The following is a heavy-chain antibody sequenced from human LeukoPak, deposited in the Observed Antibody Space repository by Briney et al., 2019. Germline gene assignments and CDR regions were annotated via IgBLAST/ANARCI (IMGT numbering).Heavy chain of an antibody. CDR1: EFIVSSNY. V-gene: IGHV3-53*01. Sequence: PGGSLRLSCAASEFIVSSNYMSWVRPAPGEGLEGVSVIYSGGSTYYADSVKGRFTISRHNSKNTLYLQMNSLRVEDTAVYYCARARGYSYGCDYWGQGTLVTVSS. CDR3: ARARGYSYGCDY. D-gene: IGHD5-18*01. CDR2: IYSGGST. J-gene: IGHJ4*02.